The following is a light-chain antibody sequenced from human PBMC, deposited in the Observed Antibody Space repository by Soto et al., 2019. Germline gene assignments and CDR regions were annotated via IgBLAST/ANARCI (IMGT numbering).Light chain of an antibody. V-gene: IGKV1-5*03. CDR2: KAS. CDR3: RQQSSYPRT. J-gene: IGKJ1*01. CDR1: QSIGDF. Sequence: IREPHVPVTLTKYGDASVTINCRASQSIGDFLSWCQQKPGEAPKLLIYKASYLESGVPSRFSGSGSGTEFTLTIICLQPHDFAAYYCRQQSSYPRTFGQGTKVDVK.